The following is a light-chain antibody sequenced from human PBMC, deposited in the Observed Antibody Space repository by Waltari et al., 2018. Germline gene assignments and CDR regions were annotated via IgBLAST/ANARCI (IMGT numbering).Light chain of an antibody. Sequence: QSALTQPPSVSGSPGQSVTISCTGTSSDIGSYNRVSWYQQSPGTAPKLIIYEVTVRPSGVPCRFSGSKSGNTASLTISGLQAEDEADYYCDSYAGDNTVIFGGGTRLTVL. CDR3: DSYAGDNTVI. V-gene: IGLV2-18*02. CDR2: EVT. J-gene: IGLJ2*01. CDR1: SSDIGSYNR.